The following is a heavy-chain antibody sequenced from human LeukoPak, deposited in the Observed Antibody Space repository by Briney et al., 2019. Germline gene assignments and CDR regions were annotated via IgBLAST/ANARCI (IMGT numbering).Heavy chain of an antibody. J-gene: IGHJ4*02. Sequence: GASVKVSCKASGGTFSNYAISWVRQAPGQGLEWMGGIIPLFGTANYAQKFQGRVTITADESTSTAYMELSSLRSEDTAVYYCARFDSSGSTIDYWGQGTLVTVSS. CDR1: GGTFSNYA. CDR2: IIPLFGTA. CDR3: ARFDSSGSTIDY. D-gene: IGHD3-22*01. V-gene: IGHV1-69*13.